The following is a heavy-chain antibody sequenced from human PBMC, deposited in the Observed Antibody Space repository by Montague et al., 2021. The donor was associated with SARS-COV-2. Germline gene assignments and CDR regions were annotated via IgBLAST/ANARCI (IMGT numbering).Heavy chain of an antibody. CDR3: VREGSGWFFDY. CDR2: ISYSGGIT. V-gene: IGHV3-48*03. J-gene: IGHJ4*02. CDR1: GFTFSSYE. D-gene: IGHD2-15*01. Sequence: SLRLSCAASGFTFSSYEMNWVRQAPGKGLEWLSSISYSGGITNYADSVRGRLTISRDFAKNSLYLQMNSLRAEDTAVYYCVREGSGWFFDYWGQGALVTVSS.